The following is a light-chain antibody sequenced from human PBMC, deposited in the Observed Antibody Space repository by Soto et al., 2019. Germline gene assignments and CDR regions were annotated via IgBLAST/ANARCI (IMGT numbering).Light chain of an antibody. Sequence: DIQMTQSPSSLPASVGDRVTITCRASQTFGNYLNWYQQKPGKAPKVLIYAASSLQSGVPSRFSGSGSGTDFTLTISSLQPEDFATYYCQQSYSTPYTFGQGTKLEIK. CDR2: AAS. J-gene: IGKJ2*01. CDR3: QQSYSTPYT. CDR1: QTFGNY. V-gene: IGKV1-39*01.